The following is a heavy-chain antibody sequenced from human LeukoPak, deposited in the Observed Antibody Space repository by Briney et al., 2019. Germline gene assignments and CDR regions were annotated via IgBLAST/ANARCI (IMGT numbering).Heavy chain of an antibody. CDR1: GYSINSAYY. V-gene: IGHV4-38-2*02. CDR2: IYHSGSP. D-gene: IGHD2-15*01. J-gene: IGHJ4*02. CDR3: ARPLGYFFDY. Sequence: PSETLSLTCTVSGYSINSAYYWGWIRQPPGKGLEWIGSIYHSGSPDYNPSLKSRVTISVDTSKNQFSLKLSSVTAADTAVYYCARPLGYFFDYWGQGTLVTVSS.